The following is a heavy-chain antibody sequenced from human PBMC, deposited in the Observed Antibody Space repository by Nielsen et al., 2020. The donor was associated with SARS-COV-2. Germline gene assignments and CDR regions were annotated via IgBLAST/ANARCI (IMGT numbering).Heavy chain of an antibody. CDR2: ISWNSGSI. CDR3: ATSLGLTGMEYGMDV. V-gene: IGHV3-9*01. CDR1: GFTFDDYA. J-gene: IGHJ6*02. Sequence: GGSLRLSCAASGFTFDDYAMHWVRQAPGQGLEWVSGISWNSGSIGYADSVKGRFTISRDNAKNSLYLQMNSLRAEDTALYYCATSLGLTGMEYGMDVWGQGTTVTVSS. D-gene: IGHD3-9*01.